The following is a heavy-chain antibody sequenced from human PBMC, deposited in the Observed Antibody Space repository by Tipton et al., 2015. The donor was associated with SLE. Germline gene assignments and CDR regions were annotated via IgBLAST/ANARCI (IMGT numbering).Heavy chain of an antibody. CDR2: ISWNSGSI. J-gene: IGHJ5*02. CDR3: TATITMVQGVLGWFDP. Sequence: SLRLSCAASGFTFDDYAMHWVRQAPGKGLEWVSGISWNSGSIGYADSVKGRFTISRDNAKNSLYLQMNSLRAEDMALYYCTATITMVQGVLGWFDPWGQGTLVTVSS. V-gene: IGHV3-9*03. CDR1: GFTFDDYA. D-gene: IGHD3-10*01.